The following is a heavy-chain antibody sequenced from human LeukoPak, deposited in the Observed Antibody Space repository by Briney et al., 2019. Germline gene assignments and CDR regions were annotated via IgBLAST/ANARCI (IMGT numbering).Heavy chain of an antibody. CDR1: GGPISNYY. Sequence: PSETLSLTCTVSGGPISNYYWTWIRQPAGKGLEWIGRIYTSGSTNYNPSLKSRVTMSVDTSKNQFSLKLSSVTAADTAVYYCATVLYYGSGSYLDSWGQGTLVTVSS. J-gene: IGHJ4*02. D-gene: IGHD3-10*01. V-gene: IGHV4-4*07. CDR2: IYTSGST. CDR3: ATVLYYGSGSYLDS.